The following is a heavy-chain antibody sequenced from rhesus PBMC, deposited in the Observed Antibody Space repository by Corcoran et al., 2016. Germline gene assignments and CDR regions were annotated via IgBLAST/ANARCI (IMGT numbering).Heavy chain of an antibody. Sequence: QVQLVQSGAEVKKPGASGKLSCKASGYTFTCYYINLVRQAPGQVREWMGWINRSNGNTAYAQKFQGRITMTRDTSTSTAYMELSSLRSEDTAVYYCTRDSSGWYFDYWGQGVLVTVSS. D-gene: IGHD6-31*01. CDR2: INRSNGNT. J-gene: IGHJ4*01. V-gene: IGHV1S9*01. CDR3: TRDSSGWYFDY. CDR1: GYTFTCYY.